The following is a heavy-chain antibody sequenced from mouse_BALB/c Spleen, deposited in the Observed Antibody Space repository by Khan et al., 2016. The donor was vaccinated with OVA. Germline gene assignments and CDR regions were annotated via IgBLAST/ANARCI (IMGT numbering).Heavy chain of an antibody. Sequence: EVQLQESGPSLVKPSQTLSLTCSVAGDSITSGYWSWIRKFPGNKLEYMGYMIYTGYTDYNPSLKRRIAITRHTSKNQYYLQLNSVTAEDTATSYCARSTYRYAFAYWGQGTLVTVSA. CDR3: ARSTYRYAFAY. D-gene: IGHD2-14*01. J-gene: IGHJ3*01. CDR2: MIYTGYT. V-gene: IGHV3-8*02. CDR1: GDSITSGY.